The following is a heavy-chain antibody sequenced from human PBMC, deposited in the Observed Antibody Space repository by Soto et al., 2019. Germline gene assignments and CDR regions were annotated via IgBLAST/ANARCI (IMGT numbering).Heavy chain of an antibody. D-gene: IGHD3-10*01. CDR2: IYYSGST. CDR3: ARDQNYYGSGSGDYYYYGMDV. V-gene: IGHV4-59*01. J-gene: IGHJ6*02. Sequence: IXXXPGKGLEWIGYIYYSGSTNYNPSLKSRVTISVDTSKNQFSLKLSSVTAADTAVYYCARDQNYYGSGSGDYYYYGMDVWGQGTTVTVSS.